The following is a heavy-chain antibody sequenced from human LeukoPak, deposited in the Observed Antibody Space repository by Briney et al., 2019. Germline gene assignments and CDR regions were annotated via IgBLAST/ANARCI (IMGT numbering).Heavy chain of an antibody. Sequence: GRSLRLSCTASGFTFGDYAMSWFRQAPGKGLEWVGFIRSKAYGCTTEYAASVKGRFTISRDDSKSLAYQQMNSLKTEDTAVYYCTRDLNGDYGFAFDIWGQGTMVTVSS. CDR1: GFTFGDYA. D-gene: IGHD4-17*01. V-gene: IGHV3-49*03. J-gene: IGHJ3*02. CDR2: IRSKAYGCTT. CDR3: TRDLNGDYGFAFDI.